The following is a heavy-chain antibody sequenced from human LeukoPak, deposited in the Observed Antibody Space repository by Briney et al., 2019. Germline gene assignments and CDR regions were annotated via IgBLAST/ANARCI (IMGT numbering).Heavy chain of an antibody. CDR2: IYPGDSDT. J-gene: IGHJ3*02. CDR3: ARPAYYGSGPDAFDI. CDR1: GYSFTSYW. D-gene: IGHD3-10*01. Sequence: GESLKISLKGSGYSFTSYWIGLVRQMPGKGLEWMGIIYPGDSDTRYSPSFQGQVTISADKSISTAYLQWSSLKASDTAMYYCARPAYYGSGPDAFDIWGQGTMVTVSS. V-gene: IGHV5-51*01.